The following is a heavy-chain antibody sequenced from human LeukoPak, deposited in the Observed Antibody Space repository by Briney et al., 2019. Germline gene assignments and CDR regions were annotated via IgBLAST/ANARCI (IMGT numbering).Heavy chain of an antibody. CDR1: GFTFSSYE. CDR3: ARDQSPYDSSGYYGYN. J-gene: IGHJ4*02. CDR2: IISSGSTI. V-gene: IGHV3-48*03. Sequence: PGGSLRLSCAASGFTFSSYEMNWVRQAPGKGLGWVSYIISSGSTIYYADSVKGRFTISRDNAKNSLYLQMNSLRAEDTAVYYCARDQSPYDSSGYYGYNWGQGTLVTVSS. D-gene: IGHD3-22*01.